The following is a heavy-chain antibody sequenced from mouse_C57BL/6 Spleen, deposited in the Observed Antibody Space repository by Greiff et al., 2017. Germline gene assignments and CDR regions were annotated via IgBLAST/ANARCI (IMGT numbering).Heavy chain of an antibody. Sequence: VQLQQSGPELVKPGASVKMSCKASGYTFTDYNMHWVKQSHGKSLEWIGYINPNNGGTSYNQKFKGKATLTVNKSSSPAYMELRSLASEDSAVYYCAGPLYYCCADWGQGALVTVSA. D-gene: IGHD1-1*01. CDR3: AGPLYYCCAD. CDR1: GYTFTDYN. V-gene: IGHV1-22*01. CDR2: INPNNGGT. J-gene: IGHJ3*01.